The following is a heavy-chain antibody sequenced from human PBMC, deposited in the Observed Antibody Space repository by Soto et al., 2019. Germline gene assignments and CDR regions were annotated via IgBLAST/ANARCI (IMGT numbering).Heavy chain of an antibody. V-gene: IGHV4-39*01. J-gene: IGHJ4*02. CDR2: IYYGGNT. D-gene: IGHD1-26*01. CDR3: ARSPLRDGSNSFPRTFDY. CDR1: GCSISSSTYY. Sequence: QLQLQESGPGLVKPSETLSLTCTVSGCSISSSTYYWGWIRQPPGKGLAWIGSIYYGGNTHYNPSLKSRVTMSIDTSKSQYSLKVSSVTAADTAVYYCARSPLRDGSNSFPRTFDYWGQGTLVTVSS.